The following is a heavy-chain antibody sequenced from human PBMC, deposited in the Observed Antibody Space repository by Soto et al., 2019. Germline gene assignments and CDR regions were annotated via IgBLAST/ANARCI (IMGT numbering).Heavy chain of an antibody. CDR1: GGTFSSYA. Sequence: AASVKVSCKASGGTFSSYAISWVRQAPGQGLEWMGGIIPIFGTANYAQKFQGRVTITADKSTSTAYMELSSLRSEDTAVYYCARDLDDYVWGSYSVWGQGTLVTVSS. CDR2: IIPIFGTA. V-gene: IGHV1-69*06. J-gene: IGHJ4*02. D-gene: IGHD3-16*01. CDR3: ARDLDDYVWGSYSV.